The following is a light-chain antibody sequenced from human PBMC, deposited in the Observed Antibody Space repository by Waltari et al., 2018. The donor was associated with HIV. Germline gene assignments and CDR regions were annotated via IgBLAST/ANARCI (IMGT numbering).Light chain of an antibody. CDR3: QSYDSGLAKVV. V-gene: IGLV1-40*01. CDR1: GSNIGAPYD. Sequence: QSVLTQPPSVSGAPGQKITISCTGTGSNIGAPYDVHWYQQLPGKVPKRLNYANEIRPPGVPVRFSVSKSATAASLAITGLQAEDEADYYCQSYDSGLAKVVFGGGTRLTVL. CDR2: ANE. J-gene: IGLJ2*01.